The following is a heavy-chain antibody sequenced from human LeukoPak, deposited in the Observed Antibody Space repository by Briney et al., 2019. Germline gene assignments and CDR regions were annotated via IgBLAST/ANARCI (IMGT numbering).Heavy chain of an antibody. CDR2: IYYSGST. J-gene: IGHJ4*02. Sequence: SETLSLTCTVSGGSISSSSYYWGWIRQPPGKGLEWIGSIYYSGSTYYNPSLKSRVTISVDTSKNQFSLKLSSVTAADTAVYYCARGLCGGDCPDFDYRGQGTLVTVSS. D-gene: IGHD2-21*01. CDR1: GGSISSSSYY. V-gene: IGHV4-39*01. CDR3: ARGLCGGDCPDFDY.